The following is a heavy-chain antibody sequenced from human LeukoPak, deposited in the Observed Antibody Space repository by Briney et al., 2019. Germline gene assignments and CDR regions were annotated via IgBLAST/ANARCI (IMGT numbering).Heavy chain of an antibody. D-gene: IGHD2-2*01. V-gene: IGHV1-18*01. J-gene: IGHJ6*02. CDR1: GYTFTSYG. CDR3: ASASSPYYYYGMDV. CDR2: ISAYNGNT. Sequence: ASVKVSCKASGYTFTSYGISWVRQAPGQGLEWMGWISAYNGNTNYAQKLQGRVTMTTDASTSTAYMELRSLRSDDTAVYYCASASSPYYYYGMDVWGQGTTVTVSS.